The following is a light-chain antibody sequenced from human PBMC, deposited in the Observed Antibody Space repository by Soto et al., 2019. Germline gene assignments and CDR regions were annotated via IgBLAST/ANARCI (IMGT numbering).Light chain of an antibody. CDR1: ESVHRN. Sequence: EMLMTHSPATLSVSPGERVTLSCRASESVHRNLAWYQQKPGQGPSLLIYYASTRATGVPDRFTGSGSGTEFTLTISSLQSEDFGVYHCQHSSNWPPTFGPGTKVEIK. J-gene: IGKJ3*01. CDR3: QHSSNWPPT. V-gene: IGKV3-15*01. CDR2: YAS.